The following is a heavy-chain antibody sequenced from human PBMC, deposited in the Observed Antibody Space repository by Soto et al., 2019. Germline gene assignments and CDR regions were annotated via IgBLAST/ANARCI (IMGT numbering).Heavy chain of an antibody. CDR3: ARDWYSSDYYYYGMDV. CDR2: TYYRSKWYN. J-gene: IGHJ6*02. V-gene: IGHV6-1*01. D-gene: IGHD5-18*01. CDR1: GDSVSSNIAA. Sequence: SQTLSLTCAISGDSVSSNIAAWNWIRQSPSRGLEWLGRTYYRSKWYNDYTVSVKSRITINPDTSKYQFSLQLNSVTPEDTAVYYCARDWYSSDYYYYGMDVWGQGTTVTVSS.